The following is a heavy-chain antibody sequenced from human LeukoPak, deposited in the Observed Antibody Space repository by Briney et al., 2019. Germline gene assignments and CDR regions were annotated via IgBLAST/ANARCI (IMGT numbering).Heavy chain of an antibody. CDR1: GGSISSYY. D-gene: IGHD3-22*01. J-gene: IGHJ4*02. CDR3: ARHRRYYYDSSGWYDY. CDR2: IYYSGTT. Sequence: SETLSLTCTVSGGSISSYYWNWIRQPPGKGLEWIGYIYYSGTTNYNPSLKSRVSMSVDTSKNQFSLKLSSVTAADTAVYYCARHRRYYYDSSGWYDYWGQGTLVTVSS. V-gene: IGHV4-59*01.